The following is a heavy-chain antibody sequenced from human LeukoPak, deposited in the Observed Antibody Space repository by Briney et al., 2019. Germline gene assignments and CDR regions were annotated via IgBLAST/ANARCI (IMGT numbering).Heavy chain of an antibody. CDR1: GFTFSSYA. Sequence: GGSLRLSCAASGFTFSSYAMSWVRQAPGKGLEWVSAISGSGGSTYYADSVKGRFTISRDNSKNTLYLQLNSLRAEDTAVYYCAKDRTPDPCFDYWGQGTLVTVSS. V-gene: IGHV3-23*01. D-gene: IGHD1-14*01. J-gene: IGHJ4*02. CDR3: AKDRTPDPCFDY. CDR2: ISGSGGST.